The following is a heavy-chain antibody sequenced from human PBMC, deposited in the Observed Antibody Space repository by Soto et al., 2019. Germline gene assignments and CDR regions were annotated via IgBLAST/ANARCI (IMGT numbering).Heavy chain of an antibody. D-gene: IGHD1-20*01. J-gene: IGHJ4*02. Sequence: QVQLVESGGGVVQPGRSLRLSCAASGFTFSSYAMHWVRQAPGKGLEWVAVISYDGSNKYYADSVKGRFTISRDNSKNTLYLQMNSLRAEDTAVYYCARLVRGITGILDYWGQGTLVTVSS. CDR2: ISYDGSNK. V-gene: IGHV3-30-3*01. CDR3: ARLVRGITGILDY. CDR1: GFTFSSYA.